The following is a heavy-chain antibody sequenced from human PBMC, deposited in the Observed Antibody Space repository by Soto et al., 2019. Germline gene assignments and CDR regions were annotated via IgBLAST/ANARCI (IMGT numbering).Heavy chain of an antibody. CDR1: GFTFSSYA. J-gene: IGHJ4*02. CDR3: ASGRIAAADY. V-gene: IGHV3-30-3*01. D-gene: IGHD6-13*01. CDR2: ISYDGSNK. Sequence: QVQLVESGGGVVQPGRSLRLSCAASGFTFSSYAMHWVRQAPGKGLEWVAVISYDGSNKYYADSVKGRFTISRDNSKNTLYLQMNSLRAEDTAVYYCASGRIAAADYWGQGTLVTVSS.